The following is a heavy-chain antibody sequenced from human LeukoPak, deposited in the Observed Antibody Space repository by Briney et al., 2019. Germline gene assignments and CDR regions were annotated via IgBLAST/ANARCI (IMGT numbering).Heavy chain of an antibody. J-gene: IGHJ6*03. D-gene: IGHD2-2*01. CDR1: GGTFSSYA. CDR3: ARGASTSSWPAATYYYYMDV. CDR2: IIPIFGTA. V-gene: IGHV1-69*13. Sequence: ASVKVSCKASGGTFSSYAISWVRQAPGQGLEWMGGIIPIFGTANYAQKFQGRVTITADESASTAYMELSSLRSEDTAVYYCARGASTSSWPAATYYYYMDVWGKGTTVTVSS.